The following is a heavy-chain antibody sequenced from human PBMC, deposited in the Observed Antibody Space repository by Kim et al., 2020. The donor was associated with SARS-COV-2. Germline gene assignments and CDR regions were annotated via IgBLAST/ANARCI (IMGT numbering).Heavy chain of an antibody. D-gene: IGHD3-16*02. J-gene: IGHJ4*02. CDR3: ARAPFMITFGGVIAN. CDR2: IYYSGST. V-gene: IGHV4-61*01. CDR1: GGSVSSGSYY. Sequence: SETLSLTCTVSGGSVSSGSYYWSWIRQPPGKGLEWIGYIYYSGSTNYNPSLKSRVTISVDTSKNQFSLKLSSVTAADTAVYYCARAPFMITFGGVIANWGQGTLVTVSS.